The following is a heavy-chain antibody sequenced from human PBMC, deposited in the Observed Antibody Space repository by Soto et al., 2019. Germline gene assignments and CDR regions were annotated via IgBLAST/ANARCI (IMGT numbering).Heavy chain of an antibody. Sequence: EVQLVESGGGLVQPGGSLRLSCAASGFTFSSYAMHWVRQAPGKGLEYVSAISSNGGSTYYANSVKGRFTISRDNSKNTLYLQMGSLRAEDMAVYYCASLSIAVAGTSDAFDIWGQGTMVTVSS. CDR3: ASLSIAVAGTSDAFDI. J-gene: IGHJ3*02. CDR1: GFTFSSYA. D-gene: IGHD6-19*01. V-gene: IGHV3-64*01. CDR2: ISSNGGST.